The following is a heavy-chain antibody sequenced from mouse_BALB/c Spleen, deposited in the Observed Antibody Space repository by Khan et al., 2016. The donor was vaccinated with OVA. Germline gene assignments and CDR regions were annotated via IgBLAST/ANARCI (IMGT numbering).Heavy chain of an antibody. J-gene: IGHJ2*01. CDR1: GFTFSSYG. Sequence: EVQLVESGGGLVPPGGSLKLSCAASGFTFSSYGMSWVRQPPDKRLELVATINSNGGSTYYPDSVKGRFIISRDNAKNTLYLQMSSLKSEDTAMYYCARMARTINWGQGTTLTVSS. CDR2: INSNGGST. CDR3: ARMARTIN. V-gene: IGHV5-6-3*01.